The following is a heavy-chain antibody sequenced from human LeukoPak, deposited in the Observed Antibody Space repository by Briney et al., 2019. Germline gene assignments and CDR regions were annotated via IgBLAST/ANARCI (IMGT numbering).Heavy chain of an antibody. CDR1: GGSFSGYY. D-gene: IGHD1-26*01. Sequence: SETLSLTCAVYGGSFSGYYWSWIRQPPGKGLEWIGYIYYSGSTNYNPSLKSRVTISVDTSKNQFSLKLSSVTAADTAVYYCARDGVGATGVLDYWGQGTLVTVSS. V-gene: IGHV4-59*01. CDR3: ARDGVGATGVLDY. CDR2: IYYSGST. J-gene: IGHJ4*02.